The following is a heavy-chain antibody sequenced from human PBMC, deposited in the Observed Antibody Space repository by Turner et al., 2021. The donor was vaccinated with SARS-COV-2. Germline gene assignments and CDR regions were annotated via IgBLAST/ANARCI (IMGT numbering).Heavy chain of an antibody. CDR1: GGSISSYY. V-gene: IGHV4-39*01. CDR3: ASETRYYSGRGWFDP. D-gene: IGHD3-10*02. CDR2: IYYSGST. Sequence: QVQLQESGPGLVKPSETLSLTCTVSGGSISSYYWGWIRQPPGKGLEWIGSIYYSGSTYYNPSLKSRVTISVDTSKNQFSLKLSSVTAADTAVYYCASETRYYSGRGWFDPWGQGTLVTVSS. J-gene: IGHJ5*02.